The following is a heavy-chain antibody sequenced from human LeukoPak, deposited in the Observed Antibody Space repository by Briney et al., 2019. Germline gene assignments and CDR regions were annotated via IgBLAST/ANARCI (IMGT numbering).Heavy chain of an antibody. D-gene: IGHD2-15*01. J-gene: IGHJ4*02. CDR2: ISSSGRST. CDR1: VFTLCDYE. Sequence: GGSLRLSCAASVFTLCDYEMNWIRQAPGKGLEWVAYISSSGRSTYYADSVKGRFTISRDNTKNSLCLQMDSLRAEDTAVYYCARDPDCSGGRCSERGLDYWGQGTLVTVSS. CDR3: ARDPDCSGGRCSERGLDY. V-gene: IGHV3-48*03.